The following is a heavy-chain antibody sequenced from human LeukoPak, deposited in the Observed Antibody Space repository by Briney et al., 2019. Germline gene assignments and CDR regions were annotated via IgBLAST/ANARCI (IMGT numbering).Heavy chain of an antibody. V-gene: IGHV1-2*02. D-gene: IGHD2-15*01. CDR2: INPNSGGT. CDR1: GYTFTGYY. CDR3: ARAPQYCSGGSCYFAGFDP. Sequence: APVKVSCKASGYTFTGYYMHWVRQAPGQGLEWMGWINPNSGGTNYAQKFQGRVTMTRGTSISTAYMELSRLRSDDTAVYYCARAPQYCSGGSCYFAGFDPWGQGTLVTVSS. J-gene: IGHJ5*02.